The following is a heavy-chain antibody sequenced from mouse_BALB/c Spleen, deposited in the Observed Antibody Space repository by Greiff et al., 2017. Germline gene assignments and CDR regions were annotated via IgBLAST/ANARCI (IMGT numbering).Heavy chain of an antibody. J-gene: IGHJ1*01. D-gene: IGHD4-1*01. CDR1: GDSITSCY. V-gene: IGHV3-8*02. CDR2: ISYSGST. Sequence: EVKLQESGPSLVKPSQTLSLTCSVTGDSITSCYWNWIRKFPGNKLEYMGYISYSGSTYYNPSLKSRISITRDTSKNQYYLLLNSVTTEDTATYYCASRTGSYWYFDVWGAGTTVTVSS. CDR3: ASRTGSYWYFDV.